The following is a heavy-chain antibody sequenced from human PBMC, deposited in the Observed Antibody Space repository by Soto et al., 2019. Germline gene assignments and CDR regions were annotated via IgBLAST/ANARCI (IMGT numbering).Heavy chain of an antibody. D-gene: IGHD3-22*01. Sequence: QVQLVQSGPEVKMPGASVKVSCKTSGYHFTAYGLAWLRQAPGQRPEWLGWVSTNNADTNYAQKFQGRVTMTTDKSTTTTYMELKSLRSDDTAVYYCASELNPDSSAYSSIAYWGQGTLVTVSS. J-gene: IGHJ4*02. V-gene: IGHV1-18*01. CDR3: ASELNPDSSAYSSIAY. CDR1: GYHFTAYG. CDR2: VSTNNADT.